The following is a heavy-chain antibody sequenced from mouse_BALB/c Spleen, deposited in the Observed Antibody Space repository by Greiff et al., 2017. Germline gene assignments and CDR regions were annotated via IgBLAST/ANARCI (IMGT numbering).Heavy chain of an antibody. CDR2: ISSGSSTI. Sequence: DVQLVESGGGLVQPGGSRKLSCAASGFTFSSFGMHWVRQAPEKGLEWVAYISSGSSTIYYADTVKGRFTISRDNPKNTLFLQMTSLRSEDTAMYYCARRGRDWYFDVWGAGTTVTVSS. CDR3: ARRGRDWYFDV. V-gene: IGHV5-17*02. CDR1: GFTFSSFG. D-gene: IGHD1-1*01. J-gene: IGHJ1*01.